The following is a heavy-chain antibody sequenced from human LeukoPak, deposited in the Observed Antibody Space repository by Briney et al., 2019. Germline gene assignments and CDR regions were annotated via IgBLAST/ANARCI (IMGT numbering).Heavy chain of an antibody. CDR2: IYYSGST. V-gene: IGHV4-59*08. CDR1: AGSISSYY. Sequence: SETLSLTCTVSAGSISSYYWSWIRQPPGKGLEWIGYIYYSGSTYYNPSLKSRVTISVDTSKNQFSLKLNSVTAADTAVYYCARHYGPWGQGTLVTVSS. CDR3: ARHYGP. J-gene: IGHJ5*02. D-gene: IGHD3-10*01.